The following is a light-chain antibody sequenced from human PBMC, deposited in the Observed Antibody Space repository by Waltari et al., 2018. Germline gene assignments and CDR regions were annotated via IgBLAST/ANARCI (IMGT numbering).Light chain of an antibody. CDR2: QDS. CDR3: QAWDSSTVV. J-gene: IGLJ2*01. V-gene: IGLV3-1*01. Sequence: SYELTQPPSVSVSPGQTASITCSGDKLGDKYACWYQQTPGQSPVLVIYQDSKRPSGSPERFSGANSGNTATLTISGTQAMEEADYYCQAWDSSTVVFGGGTKLTVL. CDR1: KLGDKY.